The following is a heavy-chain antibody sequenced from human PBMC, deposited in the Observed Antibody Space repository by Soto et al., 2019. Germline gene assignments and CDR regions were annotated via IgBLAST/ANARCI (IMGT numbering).Heavy chain of an antibody. V-gene: IGHV4-4*02. Sequence: QVQLQESGPGLVNASGTLSLTCGVSGGSISTNNWWSWVRPPPGQGREWIAEVYHSGSTNYNPSLKSRLTISVDKSKNQFSLRLTSVTAADSAVYYCARAKLCNTLSCPHSFDTWGQGTLVTVSS. CDR1: GGSISTNNW. CDR2: VYHSGST. D-gene: IGHD2-2*01. J-gene: IGHJ4*02. CDR3: ARAKLCNTLSCPHSFDT.